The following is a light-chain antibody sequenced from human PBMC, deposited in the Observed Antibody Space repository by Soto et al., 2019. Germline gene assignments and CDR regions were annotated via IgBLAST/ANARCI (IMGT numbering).Light chain of an antibody. CDR2: SNN. J-gene: IGLJ2*01. CDR3: AAWDDSLNGLV. Sequence: QSVLAQPPSASGTPGQRVTISCSGSSSDIGSNTVNWYQQLPGTAPKLLIYSNNQQPSGVPDRFSGSKSGTSASLAISRLQSEDEADYCCAAWDDSLNGLVFGGGTKVTVL. CDR1: SSDIGSNT. V-gene: IGLV1-44*01.